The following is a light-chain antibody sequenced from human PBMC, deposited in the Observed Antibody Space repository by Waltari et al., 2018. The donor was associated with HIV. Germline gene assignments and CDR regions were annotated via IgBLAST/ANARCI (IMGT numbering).Light chain of an antibody. J-gene: IGLJ2*01. CDR2: ENK. Sequence: QSVLTQPPSVSAAPGQKVTISCSGCSSNIGNNYVSWYQQLPGIAPKLLIYENKKRPSGIPDRFSGSKSGTSATLGITGLQTGDEADYYCATWDTSLSAGVFGGGTKLTVL. CDR3: ATWDTSLSAGV. V-gene: IGLV1-51*01. CDR1: SSNIGNNY.